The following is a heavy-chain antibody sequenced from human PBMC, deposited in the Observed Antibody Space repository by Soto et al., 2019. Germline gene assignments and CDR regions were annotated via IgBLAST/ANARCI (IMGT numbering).Heavy chain of an antibody. CDR2: ISYDGSNK. CDR1: GFTFSSYA. Sequence: GGSLTLSCAASGFTFSSYAMHWVRQAPGKGLEWVAVISYDGSNKYYADSVKGRFTISRDNSKNTLYLQMNSLRAEDTAVYYCARGGGPAFDIWGQGTMVTVSS. V-gene: IGHV3-30-3*01. CDR3: ARGGGPAFDI. D-gene: IGHD3-10*01. J-gene: IGHJ3*02.